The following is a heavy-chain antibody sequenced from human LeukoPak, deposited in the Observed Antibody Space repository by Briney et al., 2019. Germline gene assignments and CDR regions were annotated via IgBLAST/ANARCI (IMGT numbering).Heavy chain of an antibody. CDR3: ARDYGANCSDY. Sequence: KAGGSLRLSCAASGFTFSSYTMNWVRQAPGKGLEWVSSISSGSSYRKYAESVKGRFTISRDNDKKSLYLQMNSLRAEDTAVYYCARDYGANCSDYWGQGALVTVSS. D-gene: IGHD4-23*01. J-gene: IGHJ4*02. V-gene: IGHV3-21*01. CDR1: GFTFSSYT. CDR2: ISSGSSYR.